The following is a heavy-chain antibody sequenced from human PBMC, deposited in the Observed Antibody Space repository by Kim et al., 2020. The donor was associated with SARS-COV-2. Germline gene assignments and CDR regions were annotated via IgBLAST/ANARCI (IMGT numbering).Heavy chain of an antibody. V-gene: IGHV1-2*06. Sequence: ASVKVSCKASGYTFTGYYMHWVRQAHGQGLEWMGRINPNSGGTNYAQKFQGRVTMTRDTSISTGYMELSRLRSDDTAVYYCVAERSRIDYWGQGTLVTVSS. D-gene: IGHD1-1*01. CDR2: INPNSGGT. J-gene: IGHJ4*02. CDR3: VAERSRIDY. CDR1: GYTFTGYY.